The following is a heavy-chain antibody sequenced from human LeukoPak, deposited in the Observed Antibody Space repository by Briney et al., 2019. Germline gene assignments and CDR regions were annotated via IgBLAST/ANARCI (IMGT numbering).Heavy chain of an antibody. D-gene: IGHD6-13*01. J-gene: IGHJ4*02. CDR3: ARRGISSSWAHFDY. Sequence: GGSLRLSCAASGFTFSTYSMNWVRQAPGKGLEWVSYISSSTTYIYYADSVKGRFTISRDNAKNSLYLQMNSLGAEDTAVYYCARRGISSSWAHFDYWGQGTLVTVSS. CDR2: ISSSTTYI. CDR1: GFTFSTYS. V-gene: IGHV3-21*04.